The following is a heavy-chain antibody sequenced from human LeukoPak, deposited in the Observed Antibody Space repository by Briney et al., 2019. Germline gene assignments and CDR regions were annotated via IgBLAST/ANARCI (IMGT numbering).Heavy chain of an antibody. D-gene: IGHD4-11*01. J-gene: IGHJ4*02. CDR1: GGTFSSYT. CDR2: IIPILGIA. V-gene: IGHV1-69*02. Sequence: ASVKVSCKASGGTFSSYTICWVRQAPGQGLEWMGRIIPILGIASYAQKFQGRVTITADKSTSTAYMELSSLRSEDTAVYYSARGFFGYSNYGGVDYWGQGTLVTVSS. CDR3: ARGFFGYSNYGGVDY.